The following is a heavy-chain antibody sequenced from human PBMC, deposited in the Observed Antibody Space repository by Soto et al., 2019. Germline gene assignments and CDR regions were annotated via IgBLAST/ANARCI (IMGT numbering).Heavy chain of an antibody. V-gene: IGHV3-64*01. CDR1: GFTFSSFA. J-gene: IGHJ4*02. CDR2: VSSNGLST. Sequence: GGSLRLSCAASGFTFSSFAMHWVRRAPGKGLEYVATVSSNGLSTYYTNSVKGRFIISRDNFKNILYLHMGSLGAEDMAVYYCARSSRNIHEYWGQGTLVTVSS. CDR3: ARSSRNIHEY.